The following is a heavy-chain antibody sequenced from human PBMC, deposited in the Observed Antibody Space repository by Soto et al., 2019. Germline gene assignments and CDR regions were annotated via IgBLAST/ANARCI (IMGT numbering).Heavy chain of an antibody. Sequence: QVQLQESGPGLVKPSQTLSLTCTVSGGSISSGGYYWSWIRQHPGKGLEWIGYIYYSGSTYYNPYLQSRVTISVDTSKNQFSLKLSSVTAADTAVYYCARARSGGSCYFDYWGQGTLVTVSS. CDR2: IYYSGST. CDR1: GGSISSGGYY. V-gene: IGHV4-31*03. CDR3: ARARSGGSCYFDY. D-gene: IGHD2-15*01. J-gene: IGHJ4*02.